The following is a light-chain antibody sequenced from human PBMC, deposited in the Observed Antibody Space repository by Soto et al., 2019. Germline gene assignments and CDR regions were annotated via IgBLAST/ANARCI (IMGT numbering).Light chain of an antibody. CDR2: DVS. J-gene: IGLJ1*01. CDR1: SSDVGGYNY. Sequence: QSALTQPASVSGSPGQSITITCTETSSDVGGYNYVSWYQQHPGKAPKLMIYDVSNRPSGVSNRFSGSKSGNTASLTISGLQAEDEADYYCSSYTSSSTLLYVFGTGTKSPS. CDR3: SSYTSSSTLLYV. V-gene: IGLV2-14*01.